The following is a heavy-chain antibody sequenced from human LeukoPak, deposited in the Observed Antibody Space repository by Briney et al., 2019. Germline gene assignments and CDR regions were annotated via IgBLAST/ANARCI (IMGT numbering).Heavy chain of an antibody. Sequence: AGGSLRLSCAASGFTFDDYDMSWVRQAPGKGLEWISGINLNGDSPGYADSVKGPFTLSRDKAQNSLYLQMNSLRAEDTALFYCTRTEELGGYFHYYMDVWGKGTTVTVSS. D-gene: IGHD7-27*01. V-gene: IGHV3-20*04. CDR2: INLNGDSP. CDR1: GFTFDDYD. J-gene: IGHJ6*03. CDR3: TRTEELGGYFHYYMDV.